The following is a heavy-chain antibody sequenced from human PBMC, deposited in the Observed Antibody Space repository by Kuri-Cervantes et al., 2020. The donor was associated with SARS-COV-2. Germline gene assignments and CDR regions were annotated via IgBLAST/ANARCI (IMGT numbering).Heavy chain of an antibody. Sequence: GGSLRLSCAASGFTFSSYAMHWVRQAPGKGLEWVSYISSSSSYTNYADSVKGRFTISRDNAKNSLYLQMNSLRAEDTAVYSCARVVTRSITIFGVVTNYWYFDLWGRGTLVTVSS. CDR1: GFTFSSYA. CDR3: ARVVTRSITIFGVVTNYWYFDL. V-gene: IGHV3-21*05. J-gene: IGHJ2*01. CDR2: ISSSSSYT. D-gene: IGHD3-3*01.